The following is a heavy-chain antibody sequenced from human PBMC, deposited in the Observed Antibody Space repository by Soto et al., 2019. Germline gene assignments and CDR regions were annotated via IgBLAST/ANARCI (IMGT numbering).Heavy chain of an antibody. CDR3: AKSISGAFDY. CDR2: VNNDGTDT. J-gene: IGHJ4*02. D-gene: IGHD1-26*01. CDR1: GFSFRRYW. V-gene: IGHV3-74*01. Sequence: EVQLVESGGELVQPGGSLRLSCAASGFSFRRYWMHWVRQAPGKGLEWVSRVNNDGTDTIYADSVKGRFTISRDNAKNTVFLEISSLRADDSAVYYCAKSISGAFDYWGQGTLVTVS.